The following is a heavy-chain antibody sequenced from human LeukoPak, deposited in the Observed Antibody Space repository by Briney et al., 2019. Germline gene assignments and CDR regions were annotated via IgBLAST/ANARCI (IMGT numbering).Heavy chain of an antibody. V-gene: IGHV1-69*06. Sequence: SVKVSCKASVGTFSSYAISWVRQAPGQGLEWMGRIIPIFGTANYAQKFQGRVTITADKSTSTAYMELSSLRSEDTAVYYCARGSTVPGGRYCSSPSCYVDVWGKGTTVTVSS. D-gene: IGHD2-2*01. CDR3: ARGSTVPGGRYCSSPSCYVDV. CDR2: IIPIFGTA. J-gene: IGHJ6*04. CDR1: VGTFSSYA.